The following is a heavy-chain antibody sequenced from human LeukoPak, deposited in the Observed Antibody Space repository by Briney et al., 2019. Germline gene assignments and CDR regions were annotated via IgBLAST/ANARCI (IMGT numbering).Heavy chain of an antibody. Sequence: GGSLRLSCAASGFTFSSYAMSWVRQAPGKGLEWVSAISGSGGSTYYADSVKGRFTISRDNSKNTLYLQMNSLRAEDTAVYYCAKDPMVRGVRVPGISFDYWGQGTLATVSS. CDR3: AKDPMVRGVRVPGISFDY. CDR1: GFTFSSYA. J-gene: IGHJ4*02. CDR2: ISGSGGST. D-gene: IGHD3-10*01. V-gene: IGHV3-23*01.